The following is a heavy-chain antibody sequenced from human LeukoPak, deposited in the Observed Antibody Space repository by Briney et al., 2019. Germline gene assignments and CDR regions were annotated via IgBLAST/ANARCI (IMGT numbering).Heavy chain of an antibody. D-gene: IGHD6-19*01. V-gene: IGHV3-21*01. J-gene: IGHJ1*01. CDR2: ISSSSSYI. CDR3: ARDHKSSGWYGHNFQH. CDR1: GFTFSSYS. Sequence: GGSLRLSCAASGFTFSSYSMTWVRQAPGKGLEWVSSISSSSSYIYYADSVKGRFTISRDNAKNSLHLQMNSLRAEDTAVYYCARDHKSSGWYGHNFQHWGQGTLVTVSS.